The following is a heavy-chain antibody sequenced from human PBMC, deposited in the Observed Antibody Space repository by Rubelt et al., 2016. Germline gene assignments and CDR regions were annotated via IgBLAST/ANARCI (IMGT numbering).Heavy chain of an antibody. J-gene: IGHJ4*02. D-gene: IGHD1-26*01. V-gene: IGHV2-5*02. CDR1: GFSLSTSGVN. Sequence: QITLKESGPTLVKPTQTLTLICTFSGFSLSTSGVNVGWIRQPPGKALEWLALIYWDDDKRYSPFLKSRLIITKTTSKNQLVLTMTTRDPGDTAKDNGAHRAGIGKYFEYWGQGTLVTVSS. CDR2: IYWDDDK. CDR3: AHRAGIGKYFEY.